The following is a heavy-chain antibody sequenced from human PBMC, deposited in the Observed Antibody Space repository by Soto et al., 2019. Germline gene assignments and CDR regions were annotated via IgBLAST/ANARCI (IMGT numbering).Heavy chain of an antibody. Sequence: PSETLSLTCTVSGGSISSGGYYWSWIRQHPGKGLEWIGYIYYSGSTYYNPSLKSRVTISVDTSKNLFSLMLSSVTAADTAVYYCARVVYAPTERLRYFDWLLQGYYYMDVWGKGTTVTV. CDR3: ARVVYAPTERLRYFDWLLQGYYYMDV. V-gene: IGHV4-31*03. CDR2: IYYSGST. CDR1: GGSISSGGYY. J-gene: IGHJ6*03. D-gene: IGHD3-9*01.